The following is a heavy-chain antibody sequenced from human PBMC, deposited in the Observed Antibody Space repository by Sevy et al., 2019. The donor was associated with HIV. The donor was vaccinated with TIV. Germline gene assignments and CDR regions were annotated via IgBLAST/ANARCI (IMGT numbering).Heavy chain of an antibody. CDR1: GLTFSSYS. Sequence: GGCLRLSCAASGLTFSSYSMNWVRQAPGKGLEWLSYIDSSSSNRYYAESVKGRFTVSRDNAKKSLYVQMNSMRGEDTAVYYCAREGGYTDQGMDVWGQGNTVTVSS. CDR3: AREGGYTDQGMDV. J-gene: IGHJ6*02. V-gene: IGHV3-48*01. D-gene: IGHD5-12*01. CDR2: IDSSSSNR.